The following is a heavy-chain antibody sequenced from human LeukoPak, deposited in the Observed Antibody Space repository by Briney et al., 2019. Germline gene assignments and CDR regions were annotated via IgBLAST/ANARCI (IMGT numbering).Heavy chain of an antibody. CDR1: GYSFTSYW. CDR2: IYPGDSGA. V-gene: IGHV5-51*01. J-gene: IGHJ4*02. D-gene: IGHD3-10*01. CDR3: ARRGLYCYGSGSYYFDY. Sequence: GVSLKISCKGSGYSFTSYWIGWVRPMPGKGLEWMGIIYPGDSGARYSPSFQGQVTISADTSISTAYLKWSSLKASDTAMYYCARRGLYCYGSGSYYFDYWGQGTLVTVSS.